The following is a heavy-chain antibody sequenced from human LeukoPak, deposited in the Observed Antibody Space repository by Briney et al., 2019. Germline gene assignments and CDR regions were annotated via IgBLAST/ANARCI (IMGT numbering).Heavy chain of an antibody. CDR3: ARHRGHDAFDI. J-gene: IGHJ3*02. D-gene: IGHD3-10*01. V-gene: IGHV4-59*08. CDR1: GGSISSYY. CDR2: IYYSGST. Sequence: SETLSLTCTVSGGSISSYYWSWIRQPPGKGLEWIGYIYYSGSTNYNPSLKSRVTISVDTSKNQFSLKLSSVTAADTAVYYCARHRGHDAFDIWGQGTMVTVSS.